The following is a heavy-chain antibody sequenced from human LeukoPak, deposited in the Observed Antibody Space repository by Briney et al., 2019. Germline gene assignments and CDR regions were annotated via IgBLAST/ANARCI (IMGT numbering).Heavy chain of an antibody. CDR3: ARGYWFDP. V-gene: IGHV4-34*01. Sequence: SETLSLTCAVYGGSFSGYYWSWIRQPPGKGLEWIGEINHSGSTNYNPSLKSRVTISVDTSKNQFSLKLSSVTAADAAVYYCARGYWFDPWGQGTLVTVSS. J-gene: IGHJ5*02. CDR1: GGSFSGYY. CDR2: INHSGST.